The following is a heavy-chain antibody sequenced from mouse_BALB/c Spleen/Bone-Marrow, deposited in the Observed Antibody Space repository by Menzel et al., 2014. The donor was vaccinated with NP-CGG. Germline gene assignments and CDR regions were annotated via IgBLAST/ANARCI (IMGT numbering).Heavy chain of an antibody. Sequence: VQLQQPGPELVKPGASVKISCRTSGYTFTEYTMHWVKQSHGKSLEWIGGINPNNGGTSYNQKFKGKATLTVDKSSSTAYMEHRSLTSEDSAVYYCARSYRYDGSWFAYWGQGTLVTVSA. CDR1: GYTFTEYT. J-gene: IGHJ3*01. D-gene: IGHD2-14*01. CDR3: ARSYRYDGSWFAY. CDR2: INPNNGGT. V-gene: IGHV1-18*01.